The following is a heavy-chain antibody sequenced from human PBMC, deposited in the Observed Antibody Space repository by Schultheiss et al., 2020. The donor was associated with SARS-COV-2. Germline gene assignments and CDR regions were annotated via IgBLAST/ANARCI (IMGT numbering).Heavy chain of an antibody. D-gene: IGHD6-13*01. CDR3: ARVEGGAAAGTDFDY. V-gene: IGHV3-48*04. Sequence: GESLKISCAASGFTFSSYSMSWVRQAPGKGLEWVSYISSSSSTIYYADSVKGRFTISRDNAKNSLYLQMNSLRAEDTAVYYCARVEGGAAAGTDFDYWGQGTLVTVSS. CDR1: GFTFSSYS. J-gene: IGHJ4*02. CDR2: ISSSSSTI.